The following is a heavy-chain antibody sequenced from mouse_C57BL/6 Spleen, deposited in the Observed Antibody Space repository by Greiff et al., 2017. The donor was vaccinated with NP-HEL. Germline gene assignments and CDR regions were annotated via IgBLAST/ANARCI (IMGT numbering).Heavy chain of an antibody. CDR2: ISSGGSYT. D-gene: IGHD1-1*01. CDR1: GFTFSSYG. CDR3: ARQRVITTVVAKGYFDV. V-gene: IGHV5-6*01. J-gene: IGHJ1*03. Sequence: EVHLVESGGDLVKPGGSLKLSCAASGFTFSSYGMSWVRQTPDKRLEWVATISSGGSYTYYPDSVKGRFTISRDNAKNTLYLQMSSLKSEDTAMYYCARQRVITTVVAKGYFDVWGTGTTVTVSS.